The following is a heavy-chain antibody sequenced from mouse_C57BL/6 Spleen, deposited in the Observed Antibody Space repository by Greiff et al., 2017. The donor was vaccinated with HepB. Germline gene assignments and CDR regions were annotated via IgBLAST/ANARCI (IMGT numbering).Heavy chain of an antibody. CDR2: ISSGSSTI. J-gene: IGHJ2*01. Sequence: EVKVVDSGGGLVKPGGSLKLSCAASGFTFSDYGMHWVRQAPEKGLEWVAYISSGSSTIYYADTVKGRFTISRDNAKNTLFLQMTSRRSEDTAMYYCARGRGNYWGQGTTLTVSS. CDR3: ARGRGNY. V-gene: IGHV5-17*01. CDR1: GFTFSDYG. D-gene: IGHD2-14*01.